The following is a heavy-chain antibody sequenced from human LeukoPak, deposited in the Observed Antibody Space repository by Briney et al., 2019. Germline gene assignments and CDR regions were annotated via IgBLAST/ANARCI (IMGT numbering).Heavy chain of an antibody. CDR3: AKDPAGYSSGWYWIDY. CDR1: GFTFDDYA. CDR2: ISGDGGST. V-gene: IGHV3-43*02. D-gene: IGHD6-19*01. Sequence: GGSLRLSCAASGFTFDDYAMHWVRQAPGKGLEWVSLISGDGGSTYYADSVKGRFTISRDNGKNSLYLQMNSLRTEDTALYYCAKDPAGYSSGWYWIDYWGQGTLVTVSS. J-gene: IGHJ4*02.